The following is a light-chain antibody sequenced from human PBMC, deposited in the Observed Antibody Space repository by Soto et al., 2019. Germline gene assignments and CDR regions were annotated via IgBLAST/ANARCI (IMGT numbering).Light chain of an antibody. CDR1: SSDVGGYNS. Sequence: QSALTQPASVSGSPGQSITISCSGTSSDVGGYNSVSWYQQHPGKAPKHMIYDVSNRPSGVSNRFSGSKSANTASLTIPWLQAEDYADYYCSSHTSRSTSYVFGTGTQLTVL. CDR2: DVS. V-gene: IGLV2-14*01. CDR3: SSHTSRSTSYV. J-gene: IGLJ1*01.